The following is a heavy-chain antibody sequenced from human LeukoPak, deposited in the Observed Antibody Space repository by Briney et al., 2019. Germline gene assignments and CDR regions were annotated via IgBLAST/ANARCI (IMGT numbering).Heavy chain of an antibody. CDR1: GSSISSDYY. V-gene: IGHV4-38-2*01. Sequence: PSETLSLTCAVSGSSISSDYYWGWIRQPPGKGLEWIGTIYHSGSTYYNPSLKSRVTISVDTSKNQFSLKLSSVTAADMAVYYCARTQLAYYYYYMDVWGKGTTVTVSS. CDR2: IYHSGST. J-gene: IGHJ6*03. CDR3: ARTQLAYYYYYMDV. D-gene: IGHD5-18*01.